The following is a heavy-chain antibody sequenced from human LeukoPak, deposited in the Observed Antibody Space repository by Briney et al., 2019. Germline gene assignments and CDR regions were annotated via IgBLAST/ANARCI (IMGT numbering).Heavy chain of an antibody. J-gene: IGHJ3*02. Sequence: GESLKISCKGSGYSFTSYWIGWVRQMPGKGLEWVGIIYPGDSDTRYSPSFQGQVTISADKSISTAYLQWSSLKASDTAMYYCARHPRYCSSTSCPKGENAFDIWGQGTMVTVSS. CDR3: ARHPRYCSSTSCPKGENAFDI. D-gene: IGHD2-2*01. V-gene: IGHV5-51*01. CDR1: GYSFTSYW. CDR2: IYPGDSDT.